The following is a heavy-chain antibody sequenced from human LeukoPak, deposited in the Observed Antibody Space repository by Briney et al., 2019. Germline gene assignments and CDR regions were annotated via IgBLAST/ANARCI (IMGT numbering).Heavy chain of an antibody. Sequence: ASVKVSCKASGYTFTSYGISWVRQAPGQGLEWMGWISAYNGNTNYAQKLQGRVTMTTDTSTSTAYMQLRSLRSDDTAVYYCAGMWFGELSGIWGQGTMVTVSS. V-gene: IGHV1-18*01. J-gene: IGHJ3*02. CDR3: AGMWFGELSGI. D-gene: IGHD3-10*01. CDR2: ISAYNGNT. CDR1: GYTFTSYG.